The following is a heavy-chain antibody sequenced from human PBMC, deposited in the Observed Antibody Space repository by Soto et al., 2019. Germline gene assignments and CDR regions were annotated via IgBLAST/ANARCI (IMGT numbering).Heavy chain of an antibody. Sequence: QGQLVQSGVEVKKPGASVKVSCSASGNTFTNFGVTWVRQAPGQGLEWMGWISPYTDDPSYAQKFQGRVTMTIDTSSSTAYLDLRSLASEDTAVYYCARVIPGAEAWFHPWGQGTLVTVSS. CDR2: ISPYTDDP. CDR1: GNTFTNFG. CDR3: ARVIPGAEAWFHP. V-gene: IGHV1-18*01. D-gene: IGHD2-2*01. J-gene: IGHJ5*02.